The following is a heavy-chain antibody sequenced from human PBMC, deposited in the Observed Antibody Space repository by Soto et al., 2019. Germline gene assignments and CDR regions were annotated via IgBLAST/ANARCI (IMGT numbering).Heavy chain of an antibody. Sequence: PSETLSLTCTVSGDSISSNYWSWIRQPPGNGLDFIGYIYYSGNPTYNPSFKSRVTMSVDRSMIQFSLRLSSLTAADTAVYYCARNSPLLENDYYGMDVWGQGTTVTVSS. CDR1: GDSISSNY. CDR3: ARNSPLLENDYYGMDV. J-gene: IGHJ6*02. CDR2: IYYSGNP. V-gene: IGHV4-59*08. D-gene: IGHD2-21*01.